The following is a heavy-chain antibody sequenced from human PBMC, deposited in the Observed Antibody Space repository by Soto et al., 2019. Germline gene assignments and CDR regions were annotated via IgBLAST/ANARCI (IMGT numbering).Heavy chain of an antibody. CDR1: GFTFSSYA. CDR2: ISGSGGST. Sequence: EVQLLESGGGLVQPGGSLRLSCAASGFTFSSYAMSWVRQAPGKGLEWVSAISGSGGSTYYADSVKGRFTISRDNSKNTLYLQMNSLRAGDTAVYYCAKGLGLRYGGGIDYWGQGTLVTVSS. CDR3: AKGLGLRYGGGIDY. J-gene: IGHJ4*02. D-gene: IGHD4-17*01. V-gene: IGHV3-23*01.